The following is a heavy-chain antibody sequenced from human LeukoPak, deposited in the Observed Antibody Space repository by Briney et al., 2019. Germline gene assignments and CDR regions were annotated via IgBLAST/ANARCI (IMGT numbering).Heavy chain of an antibody. V-gene: IGHV3-30*02. CDR3: AKDRCSNGIGCYYYYMDV. CDR1: GFTFSTYG. Sequence: PGGSLRLSCAASGFTFSTYGMHWVRQAPGKGLEWVAYIQYDGSNEQYADSVKGRFSISRDSSKNTLYLQINSLRAEDTAVYYCAKDRCSNGIGCYYYYMDVWGKGTTVTISS. D-gene: IGHD2-8*01. J-gene: IGHJ6*03. CDR2: IQYDGSNE.